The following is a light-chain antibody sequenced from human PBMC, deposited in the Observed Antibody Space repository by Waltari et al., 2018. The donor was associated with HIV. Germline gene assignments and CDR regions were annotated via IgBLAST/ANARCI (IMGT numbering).Light chain of an antibody. J-gene: IGLJ2*01. CDR1: SSDVGSDNL. Sequence: QSALTQPASVSGSHGQSITITCTGTSSDVGSDNLVYWYQQHPGKAPKLMIYEGSKRPSGVSNRFSGSKSGNTASLTISGLQAEDEADYYFCSYAGSSTSVVFGGGTKLTVL. V-gene: IGLV2-23*01. CDR2: EGS. CDR3: CSYAGSSTSVV.